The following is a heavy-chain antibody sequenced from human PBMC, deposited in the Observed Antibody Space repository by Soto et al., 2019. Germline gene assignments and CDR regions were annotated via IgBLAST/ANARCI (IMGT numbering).Heavy chain of an antibody. D-gene: IGHD6-13*01. V-gene: IGHV1-18*04. CDR2: ISGYNGDT. CDR1: GYTFTSYG. CDR3: ARAHQPVAGAGIWY. Sequence: ASVKVSCKASGYTFTSYGISWVRQAPGQGLEWMGWISGYNGDTNYAQKLQGRVTMTTDTSTNTAYMELRSLRSDDTAVYYCARAHQPVAGAGIWYWGQGTLVTVSS. J-gene: IGHJ4*02.